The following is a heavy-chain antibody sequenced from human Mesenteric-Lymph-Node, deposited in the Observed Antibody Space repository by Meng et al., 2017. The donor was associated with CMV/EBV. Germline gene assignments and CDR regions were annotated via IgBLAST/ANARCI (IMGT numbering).Heavy chain of an antibody. CDR1: GYTFTSYG. V-gene: IGHV1-2*02. CDR2: INPNSGGT. D-gene: IGHD2-2*01. J-gene: IGHJ6*02. Sequence: ASVKVSCKASGYTFTSYGISWVRQAPGQGLEWMGWINPNSGGTNYAQKFQGRVTMTRDASISTAYMELSRLRSDDTAVYYCARDGGAYCSSTSCSGMDVWGQGTTVTVSS. CDR3: ARDGGAYCSSTSCSGMDV.